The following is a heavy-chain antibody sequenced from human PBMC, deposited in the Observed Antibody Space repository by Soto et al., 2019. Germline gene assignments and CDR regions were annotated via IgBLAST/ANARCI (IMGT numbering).Heavy chain of an antibody. D-gene: IGHD3-3*01. V-gene: IGHV4-61*01. CDR3: ARAPTPSGIFGVAIPNWFDP. J-gene: IGHJ5*02. Sequence: QVQLQESGPGLVKPSETLSLTCTVSGDSVSGVSYYWSWLRQPPGKGLEWIGYFYYSGGTTYNPSPKSRVTISVDTSKDQLSLTLRSVTAADTAVYYWARAPTPSGIFGVAIPNWFDPWGQGTLVTVSS. CDR2: FYYSGGT. CDR1: GDSVSGVSYY.